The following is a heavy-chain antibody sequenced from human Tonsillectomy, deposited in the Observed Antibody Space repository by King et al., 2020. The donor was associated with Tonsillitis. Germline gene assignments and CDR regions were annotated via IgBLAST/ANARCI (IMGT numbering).Heavy chain of an antibody. CDR3: ARDSNWWFDP. D-gene: IGHD1-1*01. V-gene: IGHV4-59*01. J-gene: IGHJ5*02. Sequence: LQLQESGPGLVKPSETLSLTCSVSGGAISSYYWSWIRQPPGKGLEWIGNMFYSGSTNYNPSLKSRVTMSVDTSKNQFSLKLSSVNAADTAVYYCARDSNWWFDPWGQGTLVSVSS. CDR2: MFYSGST. CDR1: GGAISSYY.